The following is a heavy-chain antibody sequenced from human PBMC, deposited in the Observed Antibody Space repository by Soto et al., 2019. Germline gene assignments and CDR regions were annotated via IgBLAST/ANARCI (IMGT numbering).Heavy chain of an antibody. CDR3: ARRYSGYDYDY. J-gene: IGHJ4*02. Sequence: QVQLQQWGAGLLKPSETLSLTCAVYGGSFSDYYWSWIRQPPGKGLEWIGEINHSGSTNYNPSLQSRVTISVDTSKNQFSLKLSSVTAADTAVYYCARRYSGYDYDYWGQGTLVTVSS. V-gene: IGHV4-34*01. D-gene: IGHD5-12*01. CDR1: GGSFSDYY. CDR2: INHSGST.